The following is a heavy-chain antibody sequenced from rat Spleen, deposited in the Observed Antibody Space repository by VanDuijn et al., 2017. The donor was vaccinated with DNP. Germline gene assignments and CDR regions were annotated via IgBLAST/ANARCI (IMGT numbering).Heavy chain of an antibody. V-gene: IGHV5S10*01. D-gene: IGHD1-11*01. CDR3: VTRGMYGGYDH. J-gene: IGHJ2*01. CDR2: IIYDGSHT. Sequence: EVQLVESGGGVVQPGNSLKLSCAASGFTFSDSAMAWVRQSPKKGLEWVATIIYDGSHTFYRDSVQGRFTISRDNAKTTLYLQMDSLRSADTATYYCVTRGMYGGYDHWGQGVMVTVSS. CDR1: GFTFSDSA.